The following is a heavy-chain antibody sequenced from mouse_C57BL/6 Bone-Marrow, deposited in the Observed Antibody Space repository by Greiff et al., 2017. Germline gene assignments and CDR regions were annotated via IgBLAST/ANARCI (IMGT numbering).Heavy chain of an antibody. CDR1: GFSLSTFGMG. CDR3: APLYDGVYHYAMDY. CDR2: IWWDDDK. D-gene: IGHD2-12*01. V-gene: IGHV8-8*01. Sequence: QVTLKVSGPGILQPSQTLSLTCSFSGFSLSTFGMGVGWIRQPSGKGLEWLAHIWWDDDKYYNPALKSRLTISKDTSKNQVFLKIANVDTADTATYYCAPLYDGVYHYAMDYWGQGTSVTVSS. J-gene: IGHJ4*01.